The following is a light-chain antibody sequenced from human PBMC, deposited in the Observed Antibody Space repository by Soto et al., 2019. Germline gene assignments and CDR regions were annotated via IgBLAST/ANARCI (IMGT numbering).Light chain of an antibody. CDR3: QHYNRYSEA. CDR1: QTISSW. J-gene: IGKJ1*01. Sequence: IQLTQSPSSLSASVGDRVTITCRASQTISSWLAWYQQKQGKAPKVLIYKASTLKSGVPSRFGGSGSGTELTLTISSLQPDDVATYDCQHYNRYSEAFGQGTKVDIK. V-gene: IGKV1-5*03. CDR2: KAS.